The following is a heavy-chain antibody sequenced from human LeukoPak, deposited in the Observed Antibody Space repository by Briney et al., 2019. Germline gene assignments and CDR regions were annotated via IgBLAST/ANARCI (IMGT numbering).Heavy chain of an antibody. Sequence: GGSLRLSCAASGFTFSSYSMNWVRQAPGKGLEWVSSISSNSSYIYYADSVKGRFTISRDNAKNSLYLQMNSLRAEDTAVYYCARDLYSSSPPLDYWGQGTLVTVSS. CDR2: ISSNSSYI. D-gene: IGHD6-6*01. CDR1: GFTFSSYS. CDR3: ARDLYSSSPPLDY. V-gene: IGHV3-21*01. J-gene: IGHJ4*02.